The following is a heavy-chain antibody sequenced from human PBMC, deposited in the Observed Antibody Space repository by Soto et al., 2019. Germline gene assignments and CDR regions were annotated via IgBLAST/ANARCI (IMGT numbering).Heavy chain of an antibody. V-gene: IGHV4-59*03. Sequence: QVQLQESGPGVVKSSETLSLTCTVSRGSISTYYCGWIRQPPGKGLEWIGYIPYSGTTDSNPSLKSRVTISVDTSKNQFSLQLRTLTAADTAMYYCAMDTAPPVRFDHWGQGTLVTVSS. D-gene: IGHD5-18*01. CDR2: IPYSGTT. CDR1: RGSISTYY. CDR3: AMDTAPPVRFDH. J-gene: IGHJ4*02.